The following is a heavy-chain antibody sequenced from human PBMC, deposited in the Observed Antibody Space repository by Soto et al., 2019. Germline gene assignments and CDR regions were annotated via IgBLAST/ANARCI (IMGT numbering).Heavy chain of an antibody. D-gene: IGHD6-19*01. CDR2: IIPIFGTA. J-gene: IGHJ6*02. Sequence: QVQLVQSGAEVKKPGSSVKVSCKASGGTFSSYAISWVRQAPGQGLEWMGGIIPIFGTANYAQKFQGSVTITADESPSTAYTELSSLRSEDTAVYYCASAVAKYYYYGMDVWGQGTTVTVSS. CDR3: ASAVAKYYYYGMDV. V-gene: IGHV1-69*12. CDR1: GGTFSSYA.